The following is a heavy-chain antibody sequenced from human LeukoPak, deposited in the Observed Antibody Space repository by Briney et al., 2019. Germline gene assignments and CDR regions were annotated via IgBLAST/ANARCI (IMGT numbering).Heavy chain of an antibody. V-gene: IGHV3-64*01. D-gene: IGHD6-6*01. CDR1: GFTFSSYA. CDR3: AREYSSSSGRAFDM. Sequence: GGSLRLSCAASGFTFSSYAMHWVRQAPGKGLEYVSAISSNGGSTYYANSVKGRFTISRDNSKNTLYLQMGSLRAEDMAVYYCAREYSSSSGRAFDMWGQGTMVTVSS. J-gene: IGHJ3*02. CDR2: ISSNGGST.